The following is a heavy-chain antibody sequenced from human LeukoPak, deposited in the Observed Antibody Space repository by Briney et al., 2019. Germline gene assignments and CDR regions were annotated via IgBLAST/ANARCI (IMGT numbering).Heavy chain of an antibody. CDR3: ASFLDSYGSNNY. CDR2: ISSSGSTI. D-gene: IGHD5-18*01. CDR1: GFTFSSYE. Sequence: GGSLRLSCAASGFTFSSYEMNWVRQAPGKGLEWVSYISSSGSTIYYADSVKGRFTISRDNAKNSLYLQMNSLRAEDTAVYYSASFLDSYGSNNYWGQGTLVTVSS. V-gene: IGHV3-48*03. J-gene: IGHJ4*02.